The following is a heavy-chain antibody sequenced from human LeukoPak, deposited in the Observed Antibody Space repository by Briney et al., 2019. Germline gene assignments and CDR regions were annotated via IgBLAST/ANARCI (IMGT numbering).Heavy chain of an antibody. D-gene: IGHD5-24*01. V-gene: IGHV7-4-1*02. CDR1: GYTFTSYA. Sequence: GASVKVSCKDSGYTFTSYAMNWVRQAPGQGLEWMGWINTNTGNPTYAQGFTGRFVFSLDTSVSTAYLQISSLKAEDTAVYYCARGGRRWLQASELDYWGQGTLVTVSS. CDR2: INTNTGNP. J-gene: IGHJ4*02. CDR3: ARGGRRWLQASELDY.